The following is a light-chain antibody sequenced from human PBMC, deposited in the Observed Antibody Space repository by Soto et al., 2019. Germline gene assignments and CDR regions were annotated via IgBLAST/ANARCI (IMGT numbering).Light chain of an antibody. Sequence: DIQMTQSPSTLSASVGDRVTITCRASQSISSWLAWYQQNPGKAPKLLIYDASSLESGVPSRFSGSGSGTEFTLTTSSLQTEDFAVYYCQQYHNWPITFGQGTRLEIK. V-gene: IGKV1-5*01. CDR3: QQYHNWPIT. CDR2: DAS. CDR1: QSISSW. J-gene: IGKJ5*01.